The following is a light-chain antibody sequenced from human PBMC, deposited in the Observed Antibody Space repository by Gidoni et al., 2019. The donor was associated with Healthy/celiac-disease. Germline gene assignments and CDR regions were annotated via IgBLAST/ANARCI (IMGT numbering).Light chain of an antibody. Sequence: DIQMTQSPSSLSASVGDRVTITCQASQDISNYLNWYQQKPGKAPKLLIYDASNLETGVPSRVRCSGSGTDFTFSISSLQPEDIATYYCQQYDNLPLTFGGGTKVEIK. CDR3: QQYDNLPLT. CDR2: DAS. J-gene: IGKJ4*01. V-gene: IGKV1-33*01. CDR1: QDISNY.